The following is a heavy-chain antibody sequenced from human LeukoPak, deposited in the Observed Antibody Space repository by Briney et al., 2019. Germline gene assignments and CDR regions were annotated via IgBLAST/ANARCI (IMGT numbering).Heavy chain of an antibody. CDR1: GFTFSSYG. V-gene: IGHV3-33*01. J-gene: IGHJ4*02. Sequence: PGSSVRLSCAACGFTFSSYGMHWVRQAPGKGLEWVAVIWYDGSNKYYADSVKGRFTISRDNSKNTLYLQMNSLRAEDTAVYYCARGLYYFDYWGQGTLVTVSS. CDR2: IWYDGSNK. CDR3: ARGLYYFDY.